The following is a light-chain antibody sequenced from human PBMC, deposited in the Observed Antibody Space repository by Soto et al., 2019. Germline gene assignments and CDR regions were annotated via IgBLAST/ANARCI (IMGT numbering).Light chain of an antibody. CDR1: QSVSSSF. V-gene: IGKV3-20*01. CDR2: GAS. Sequence: EIVLTQSPGTLSLSPGDRAALSCRASQSVSSSFLAWYQQKPGQAPRLLIYGASSRATGIPDRCSGSGSGTDFTLTISRLEPEEFAVYYCQQYGSSRTWTFGQGTKVDIK. J-gene: IGKJ1*01. CDR3: QQYGSSRTWT.